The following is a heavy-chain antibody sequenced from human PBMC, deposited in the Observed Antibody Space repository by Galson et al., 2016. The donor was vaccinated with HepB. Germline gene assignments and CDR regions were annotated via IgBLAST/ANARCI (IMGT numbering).Heavy chain of an antibody. CDR3: TTWDRGLDC. Sequence: SLRLSCAVSGLSVSDAWMTWVRQAPGKGLEWVGNIRNKRDGGTADYGAPVKGRFTISRDDSKNTLYLQMSSLKTDDTAVYFCTTWDRGLDCWGQGTLVIVSS. D-gene: IGHD1-14*01. CDR2: IRNKRDGGTA. J-gene: IGHJ4*02. CDR1: GLSVSDAW. V-gene: IGHV3-15*05.